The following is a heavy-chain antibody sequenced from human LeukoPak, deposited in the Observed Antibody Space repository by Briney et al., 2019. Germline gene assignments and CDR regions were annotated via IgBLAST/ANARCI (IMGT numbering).Heavy chain of an antibody. CDR1: GYTFTGYY. CDR3: ARRVVVPAVHHDAFDI. Sequence: ASVKVSCKASGYTFTGYYMHWVRQAPGQGLEWMGRINPNSGGTNYAQKFQGRVTMTRDTSISTAYMELSRLRSDDTAVYYCARRVVVPAVHHDAFDIWGQGTMVTVSS. D-gene: IGHD2-2*01. J-gene: IGHJ3*02. CDR2: INPNSGGT. V-gene: IGHV1-2*06.